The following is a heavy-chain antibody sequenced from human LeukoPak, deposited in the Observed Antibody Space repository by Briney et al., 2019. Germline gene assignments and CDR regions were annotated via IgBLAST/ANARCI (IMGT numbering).Heavy chain of an antibody. V-gene: IGHV1-69*04. Sequence: SVKVSCKASGGTFSSYAISWVRQAPGQGLEWMGRIIPIFGIANYAQKLQGRVTMTTDTSTSTAYMELRSLRSDDTAVYYCARDYGGYYDSSGYPPPGYWGQGTLVTVSS. D-gene: IGHD3-22*01. CDR3: ARDYGGYYDSSGYPPPGY. J-gene: IGHJ4*02. CDR2: IIPIFGIA. CDR1: GGTFSSYA.